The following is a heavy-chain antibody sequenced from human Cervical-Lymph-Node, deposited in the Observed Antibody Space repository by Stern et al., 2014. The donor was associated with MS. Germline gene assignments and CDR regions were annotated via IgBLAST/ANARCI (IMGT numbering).Heavy chain of an antibody. V-gene: IGHV1-69*01. D-gene: IGHD1-20*01. CDR2: ITPIFGTA. Sequence: QVQLVESGAEVKKPGSSVKVSSKASGGTFSTYAISWVRQAPGQGLEWMGGITPIFGTANYAQKFQGRVTITADESTSTAYMELSRLRSEDTAVYYCAREYNWNDRFYGMDVWGQGTTVTVSS. CDR3: AREYNWNDRFYGMDV. J-gene: IGHJ6*02. CDR1: GGTFSTYA.